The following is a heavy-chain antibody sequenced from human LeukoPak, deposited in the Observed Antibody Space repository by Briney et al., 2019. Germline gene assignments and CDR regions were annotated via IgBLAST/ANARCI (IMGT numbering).Heavy chain of an antibody. Sequence: GGSLRLSCAASGFTFSTYSMNWVRQAPGKGLEWVSSISSSPTYIYYADSLQGRFTISRDNAKNSLYLQVDSLRAEDTAVYYCVRELWYNWFDPWGQGTLVTVSS. CDR1: GFTFSTYS. CDR2: ISSSPTYI. J-gene: IGHJ5*02. CDR3: VRELWYNWFDP. V-gene: IGHV3-21*01. D-gene: IGHD2-21*01.